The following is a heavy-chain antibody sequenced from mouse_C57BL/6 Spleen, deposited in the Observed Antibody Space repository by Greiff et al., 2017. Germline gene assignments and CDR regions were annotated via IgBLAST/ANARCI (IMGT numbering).Heavy chain of an antibody. J-gene: IGHJ3*01. Sequence: QFQLQQPGAELVKPGASVKLSCKASGYTFTEYTIHWVKRRSGQGLEWIRWFYPGSGSIKYNEKFKDKATLTADKSSSTVYMGLSTLTSEDSAVSICERDGDPGYALAYWGQGTLVTVSA. V-gene: IGHV1-62-2*01. CDR1: GYTFTEYT. D-gene: IGHD2-2*01. CDR3: ERDGDPGYALAY. CDR2: FYPGSGSI.